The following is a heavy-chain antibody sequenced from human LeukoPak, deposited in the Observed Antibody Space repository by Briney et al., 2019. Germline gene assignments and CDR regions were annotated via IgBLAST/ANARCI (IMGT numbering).Heavy chain of an antibody. CDR2: INHSGST. J-gene: IGHJ4*02. D-gene: IGHD6-19*01. CDR1: GGSFSGYY. V-gene: IGHV4-34*01. CDR3: ARRPQWLGKFFDY. Sequence: SETLSLTCAVYGGSFSGYYWSWIRQPPGKGLEWIGEINHSGSTNYNPSLKSRATISVDTSKNQFSLKLSSVTAADTAVYYCARRPQWLGKFFDYWGQGTLVTVSS.